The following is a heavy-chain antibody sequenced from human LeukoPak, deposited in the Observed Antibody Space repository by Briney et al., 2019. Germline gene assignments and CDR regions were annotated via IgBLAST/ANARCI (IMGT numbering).Heavy chain of an antibody. Sequence: GGSLRLSCVASGLTFTSSAMSWVRQAPGRGLEWVSAITGSGGRTYYADSVKGRFTISRDNAKNTLYLQMNSLRVEDTAVYYCADIVPGARVWGQGTLVTVSS. CDR2: ITGSGGRT. CDR3: ADIVPGARV. V-gene: IGHV3-23*01. CDR1: GLTFTSSA. J-gene: IGHJ4*02. D-gene: IGHD2-8*02.